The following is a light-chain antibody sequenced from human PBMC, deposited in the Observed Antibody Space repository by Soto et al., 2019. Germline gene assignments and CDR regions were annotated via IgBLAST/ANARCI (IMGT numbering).Light chain of an antibody. CDR2: EAS. Sequence: IQMTQSPSTLSASVGDRVTITCRASQRISSWLAWYQQKPGKAPKLLIYEASILQSGAPSRFSGSGSGTEFTLTISSLQPDDFATYYCQHFLSYPLTFGGGTKVDI. V-gene: IGKV1-5*03. J-gene: IGKJ4*01. CDR3: QHFLSYPLT. CDR1: QRISSW.